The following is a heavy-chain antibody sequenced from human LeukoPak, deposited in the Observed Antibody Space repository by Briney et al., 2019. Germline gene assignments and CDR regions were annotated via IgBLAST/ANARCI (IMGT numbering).Heavy chain of an antibody. CDR1: GFTFSSYA. CDR2: ISGSGGST. J-gene: IGHJ4*02. Sequence: GGSLRLSCAASGFTFSSYAMSWVRQAPGKGLEWVSAISGSGGSTYYADSVKGRFTISRDNSKNTLYLQMNSLRAEDTAVYYCAKASKSGGYSYGYGTFDYWGQGTLVTVSS. V-gene: IGHV3-23*01. CDR3: AKASKSGGYSYGYGTFDY. D-gene: IGHD5-18*01.